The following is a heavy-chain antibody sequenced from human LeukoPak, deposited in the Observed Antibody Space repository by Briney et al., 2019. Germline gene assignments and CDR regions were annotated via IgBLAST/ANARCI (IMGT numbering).Heavy chain of an antibody. Sequence: SETLSLTCTVSGGSIISDYFWSWVRRPPGKGLEWIGYSYYSGSTNYNPSLETRDTISVDTSKNQFSLKLNSVTAADTAVYYCARVVSSSWPYFDYWGQGTLVTVSS. CDR1: GGSIISDYF. J-gene: IGHJ4*02. V-gene: IGHV4-59*01. CDR2: SYYSGST. D-gene: IGHD6-13*01. CDR3: ARVVSSSWPYFDY.